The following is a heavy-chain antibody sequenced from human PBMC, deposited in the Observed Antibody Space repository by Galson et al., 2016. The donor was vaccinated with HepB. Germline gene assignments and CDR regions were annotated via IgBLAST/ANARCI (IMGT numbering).Heavy chain of an antibody. Sequence: SLRLSCAASGFSFSSYGMHWVRQAPGKGLEWVAVIWYDGSKKYYADSVKGRFTISRDNSKNTLYLQMNSLRAEDTAVFYCARTNCGGDCPYFVYWGQGTLVTVSS. CDR1: GFSFSSYG. V-gene: IGHV3-33*01. J-gene: IGHJ4*02. CDR3: ARTNCGGDCPYFVY. CDR2: IWYDGSKK. D-gene: IGHD2-21*02.